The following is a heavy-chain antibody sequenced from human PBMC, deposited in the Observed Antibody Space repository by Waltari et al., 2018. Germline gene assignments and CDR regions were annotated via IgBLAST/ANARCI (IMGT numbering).Heavy chain of an antibody. V-gene: IGHV3-23*01. D-gene: IGHD6-13*01. CDR2: ISGSGGST. CDR3: AKDLSLVFDY. Sequence: EVQLLESGGGLVQPGGSLPLPCPASGFTFSSHAIPWVRQAPGRGLEWVSAISGSGGSTYYADSVKGRFTISRDNSKNTLYLQMNSLRAEDTAVYYCAKDLSLVFDYWGQGTLVTVSS. CDR1: GFTFSSHA. J-gene: IGHJ4*02.